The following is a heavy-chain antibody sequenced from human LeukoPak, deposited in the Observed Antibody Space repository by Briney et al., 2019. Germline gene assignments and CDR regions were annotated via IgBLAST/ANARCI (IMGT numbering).Heavy chain of an antibody. CDR3: ARRKALVVPAAILGF. V-gene: IGHV1-8*01. J-gene: IGHJ4*02. D-gene: IGHD2-2*01. CDR1: GYTFTSYD. Sequence: ASVKVSCKASGYTFTSYDINWVRQATGQGLEWMGWMNPNSGNTGYAQKFQGRVTMTTNTSISTAYMELRSLRSDDTAVYYCARRKALVVPAAILGFGGQGTLVTVSS. CDR2: MNPNSGNT.